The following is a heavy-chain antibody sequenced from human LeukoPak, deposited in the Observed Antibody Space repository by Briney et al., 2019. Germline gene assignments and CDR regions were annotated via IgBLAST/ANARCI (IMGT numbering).Heavy chain of an antibody. CDR1: GFSFSSNS. V-gene: IGHV3-48*01. D-gene: IGHD3-9*01. J-gene: IGHJ4*02. CDR2: ISGGSSTI. Sequence: GGSLRLSCAASGFSFSSNSMNWVRQAPGKGLEWVSYISGGSSTIYHADSVKGRFTISRDNAKNSLYLQMNSLRAEDTAVYYCVTNFDPDVDWGQGTLVTVSS. CDR3: VTNFDPDVD.